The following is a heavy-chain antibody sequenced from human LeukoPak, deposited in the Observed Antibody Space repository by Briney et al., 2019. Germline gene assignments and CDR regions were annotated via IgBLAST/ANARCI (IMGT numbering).Heavy chain of an antibody. CDR3: VRNYYDSSGYYYGDH. CDR1: GFTFSSYA. Sequence: TGGSLRLSCAAPGFTFSSYAMSWVRQAPGKGLEWVSAISDSGGSTYYADSVKGRFTISRDNSRGTLYLQMNTLRAEDTALYYCVRNYYDSSGYYYGDHWGQGTLVIVSS. V-gene: IGHV3-23*01. D-gene: IGHD3-22*01. CDR2: ISDSGGST. J-gene: IGHJ4*02.